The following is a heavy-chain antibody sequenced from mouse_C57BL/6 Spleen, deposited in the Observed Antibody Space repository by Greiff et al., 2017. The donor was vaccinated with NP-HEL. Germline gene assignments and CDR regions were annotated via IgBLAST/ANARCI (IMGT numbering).Heavy chain of an antibody. J-gene: IGHJ3*01. Sequence: QVQLQQPGAELVMPGASVKLSCKASGYTFTSYWMHWVKQRPGQGLEWIGEIDPSDSYTNYNQKFKGKSTLTVDKSSSTAYMQLSSLTSEDSAVYYCARSGPDSSGLFAYWGQGTLVTVSA. CDR1: GYTFTSYW. D-gene: IGHD3-2*02. CDR3: ARSGPDSSGLFAY. V-gene: IGHV1-69*01. CDR2: IDPSDSYT.